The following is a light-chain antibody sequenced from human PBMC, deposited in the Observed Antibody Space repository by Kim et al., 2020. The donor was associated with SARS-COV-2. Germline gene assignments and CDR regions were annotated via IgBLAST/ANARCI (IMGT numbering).Light chain of an antibody. J-gene: IGKJ1*01. V-gene: IGKV1-16*02. CDR1: QGIRNY. CDR3: QQYDRYPRT. Sequence: ASIGDRVTITCRASQGIRNYLAWFQQKPGKAPKSLIYAASRLQTGVPSKFGGSESGTDFTLTINNLQPEDFGTYYCQQYDRYPRTFGQGTKVDIK. CDR2: AAS.